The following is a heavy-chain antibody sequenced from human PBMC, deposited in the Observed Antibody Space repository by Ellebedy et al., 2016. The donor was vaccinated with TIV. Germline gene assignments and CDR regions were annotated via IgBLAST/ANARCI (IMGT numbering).Heavy chain of an antibody. V-gene: IGHV1-69*13. Sequence: ASVKVSCKASGGTFGNYAISWVRQAPGQGLEWLGRIIPIFDVRDYAQELQGRVTIPADESTTTAYMELSSLRSEDTAVYFCARNSDIIVVPSAYTSSFDIWGQGTMVTVSS. CDR3: ARNSDIIVVPSAYTSSFDI. D-gene: IGHD2-2*01. CDR2: IIPIFDVR. J-gene: IGHJ3*02. CDR1: GGTFGNYA.